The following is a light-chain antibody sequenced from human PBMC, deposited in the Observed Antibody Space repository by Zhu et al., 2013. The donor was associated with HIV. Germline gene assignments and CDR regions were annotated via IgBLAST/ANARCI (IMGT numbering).Light chain of an antibody. CDR1: QSVSTN. CDR2: GAS. CDR3: QQYSNWPRS. J-gene: IGKJ1*01. V-gene: IGKV3-15*01. Sequence: EIVMTQSPATLSVSPGERATLSCRASQSVSTNLAWYQQKPGQAPRLLIYGASTRATGIPARFSGSGSGTEFTLTISSLQSEDSAVYYCQQYSNWPRSFGQGTKVKSN.